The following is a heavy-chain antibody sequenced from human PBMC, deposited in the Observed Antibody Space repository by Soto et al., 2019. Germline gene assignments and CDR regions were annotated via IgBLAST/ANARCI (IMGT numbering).Heavy chain of an antibody. V-gene: IGHV4-38-2*01. D-gene: IGHD3-22*01. J-gene: IGHJ4*02. CDR3: ARVVHDSSGSYFDF. Sequence: SETLSLTCAVSNYSISNDHYWGWVRQPPGKGLEWIGTIYHSGSSYNNPSLRGRLTISVDTSKNQFSLQLNSVTSADTAVYHCARVVHDSSGSYFDFWGRGTLVTVSS. CDR2: IYHSGSS. CDR1: NYSISNDHY.